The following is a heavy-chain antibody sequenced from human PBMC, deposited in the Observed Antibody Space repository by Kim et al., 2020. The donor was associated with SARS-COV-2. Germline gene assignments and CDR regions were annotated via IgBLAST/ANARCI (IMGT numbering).Heavy chain of an antibody. CDR1: GGSFSGYY. CDR2: INQSGST. D-gene: IGHD1-1*01. V-gene: IGHV4-34*01. Sequence: SETLSLTCAVYGGSFSGYYWSWIRQPPGKGLEWIGEINQSGSTNYNPSLKSRVTISVDTSKNQFSLKLSPVTAADTAVYYCAIHDTNYYYGMDVWGQGTT. J-gene: IGHJ6*02. CDR3: AIHDTNYYYGMDV.